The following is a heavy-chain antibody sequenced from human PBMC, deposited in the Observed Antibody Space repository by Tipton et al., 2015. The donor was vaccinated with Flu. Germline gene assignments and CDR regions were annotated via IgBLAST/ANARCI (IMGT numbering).Heavy chain of an antibody. Sequence: TLSLTCTISGGSIGKYYWSWIRQPPGKGLEWIGYVYYTGSTNYNPSLKSRVTMSLDTSKNQFSLKLSSVTAADAAVYFCARALYSSNGSGSVWLVPWGQGTQVTVSS. CDR2: VYYTGST. J-gene: IGHJ5*02. CDR1: GGSIGKYY. V-gene: IGHV4-59*01. D-gene: IGHD6-13*01. CDR3: ARALYSSNGSGSVWLVP.